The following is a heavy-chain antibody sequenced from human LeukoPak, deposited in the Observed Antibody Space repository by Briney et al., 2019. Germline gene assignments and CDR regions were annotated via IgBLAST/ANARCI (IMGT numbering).Heavy chain of an antibody. CDR2: ISGSAYNT. J-gene: IGHJ4*02. CDR3: AKHCGSYFIYYVDS. CDR1: GFTFSTYG. Sequence: GGSLRLSCADPGFTFSTYGVSLVCQAPGKGLEWVSTISGSAYNTYYADSVKGRFTISRDNSANTLYLQMNSLRAEDTALYYCAKHCGSYFIYYVDSWGQGTLVTVSS. V-gene: IGHV3-23*01. D-gene: IGHD1-26*01.